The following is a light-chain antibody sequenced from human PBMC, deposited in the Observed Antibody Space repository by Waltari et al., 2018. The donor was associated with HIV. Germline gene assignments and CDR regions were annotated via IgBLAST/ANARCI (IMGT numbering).Light chain of an antibody. Sequence: QSVLTRPPSVSETPGQNVNISCSGSSSNIGSHNVNWYHQLPGAAPKLLIYTNDQRPSGVPDRFSGSKSGTSASLAISGLQSADEADYYCAAWDDSLNGMFGGGTKLTVL. CDR3: AAWDDSLNGM. J-gene: IGLJ3*02. V-gene: IGLV1-44*01. CDR1: SSNIGSHN. CDR2: TND.